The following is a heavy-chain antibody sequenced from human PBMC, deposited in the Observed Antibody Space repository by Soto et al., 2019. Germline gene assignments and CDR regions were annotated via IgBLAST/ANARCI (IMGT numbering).Heavy chain of an antibody. J-gene: IGHJ4*02. CDR2: IYHSGST. D-gene: IGHD3-10*01. Sequence: SETLSLTCTVSGGSISSGGYSWSWIWQPPGKGLEWIGYIYHSGSTSYNPSLKSRVTISVDRSKNQFSLKLSSVTAADTAVYYCARAIGWFGELLGGYYFDYWGQGTLVTVS. CDR1: GGSISSGGYS. V-gene: IGHV4-30-2*01. CDR3: ARAIGWFGELLGGYYFDY.